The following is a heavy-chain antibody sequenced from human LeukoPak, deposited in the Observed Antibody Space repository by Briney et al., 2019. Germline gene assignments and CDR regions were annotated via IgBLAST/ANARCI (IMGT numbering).Heavy chain of an antibody. J-gene: IGHJ4*02. Sequence: PGGSLRLSCAASGFTFSSYAMSWVRQAPGKGLEWVSATSGSGGSTHYADSVKGRFTISRDNSKNTLYLEMNSLRAEDTALYYCAKGRSRSGPDYWGQGALVTVSS. CDR3: AKGRSRSGPDY. CDR1: GFTFSSYA. V-gene: IGHV3-23*01. CDR2: TSGSGGST. D-gene: IGHD2-15*01.